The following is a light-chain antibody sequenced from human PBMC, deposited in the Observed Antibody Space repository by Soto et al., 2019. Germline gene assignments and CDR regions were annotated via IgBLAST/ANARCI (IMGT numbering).Light chain of an antibody. CDR3: QHHTSSRHMYT. V-gene: IGKV3-20*01. CDR1: QSVSSSY. J-gene: IGKJ2*01. CDR2: AAS. Sequence: EIVLTQSPGTLSLSPGERATLSCRASQSVSSSYLVWYQQKPGQAPRLLIDAASSRATGIPDRFSGSGSRTDLTLTISRLEPEDFAVYFCQHHTSSRHMYTFGQGTKLEIK.